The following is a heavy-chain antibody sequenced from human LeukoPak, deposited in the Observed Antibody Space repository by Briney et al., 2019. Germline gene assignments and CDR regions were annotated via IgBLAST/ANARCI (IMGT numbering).Heavy chain of an antibody. CDR3: ARVAGHSDKKGTFCFDY. Sequence: SETLSLTCAVYGGSFSGYYWSWIRQPPGKGLEWIGEINHSGSTKYNPSLKSRVTISVDTSKNQFSLKMSSVTAADTAVYYCARVAGHSDKKGTFCFDYWGQGTLVTVSS. D-gene: IGHD2-15*01. CDR1: GGSFSGYY. V-gene: IGHV4-34*01. CDR2: INHSGST. J-gene: IGHJ4*02.